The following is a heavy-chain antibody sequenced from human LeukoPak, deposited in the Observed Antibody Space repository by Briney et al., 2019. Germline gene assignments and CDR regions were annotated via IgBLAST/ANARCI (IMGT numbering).Heavy chain of an antibody. D-gene: IGHD4-17*01. V-gene: IGHV4-59*01. CDR2: IYYRGST. J-gene: IGHJ6*02. CDR3: ASPTVSSPYYYGMDV. Sequence: SETLSLTCAVSGGPLTSYYWSWIRQPPGKGLEWIGFIYYRGSTNYNPSLESRVTISVDTSKNRFSLKLSSVTAADTAVYYCASPTVSSPYYYGMDVWGQGTTVTVS. CDR1: GGPLTSYY.